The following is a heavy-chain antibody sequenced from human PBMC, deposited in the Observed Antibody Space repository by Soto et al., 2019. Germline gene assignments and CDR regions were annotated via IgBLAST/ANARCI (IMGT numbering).Heavy chain of an antibody. D-gene: IGHD3-3*01. Sequence: SQTLSLTCAISGDSVSSNSAAWNWIRQSPSRGLEWLGRTYYRSKWYNDYAVSVKSRITINPDTSKNQFSLQLNSVTPEDTAVYYCARDGLDFWSGYDGMDVWGQGTTVTVSS. CDR2: TYYRSKWYN. V-gene: IGHV6-1*01. CDR1: GDSVSSNSAA. J-gene: IGHJ6*02. CDR3: ARDGLDFWSGYDGMDV.